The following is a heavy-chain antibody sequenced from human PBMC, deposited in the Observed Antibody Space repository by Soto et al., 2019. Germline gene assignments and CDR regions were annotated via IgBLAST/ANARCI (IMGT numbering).Heavy chain of an antibody. CDR2: IVVGSDNT. Sequence: SVKVSCKASGFTFTSSAVQWVRQARGQRLEWIGWIVVGSDNTNYAQKFQERVTITRDMSTSTAYMELSSLRSEDTAVYYCAAYQYSYGYGYFDYWGQGTLVTVSS. D-gene: IGHD5-18*01. CDR1: GFTFTSSA. CDR3: AAYQYSYGYGYFDY. V-gene: IGHV1-58*01. J-gene: IGHJ4*02.